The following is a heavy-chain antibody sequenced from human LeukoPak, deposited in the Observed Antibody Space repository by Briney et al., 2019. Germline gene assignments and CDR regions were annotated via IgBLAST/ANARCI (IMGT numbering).Heavy chain of an antibody. J-gene: IGHJ4*02. CDR2: IYYSGST. CDR3: ARGGGDYYDSSGYCDY. V-gene: IGHV4-59*01. CDR1: GGSFSGYY. D-gene: IGHD3-22*01. Sequence: EASETLSLTCAVYGGSFSGYYWSWIRQPPGKGLEWIGYIYYSGSTNYNPSLKSRVTISVDTSKNQFSLKLSSVTAADTAVYYCARGGGDYYDSSGYCDYWGQGTLVTVSS.